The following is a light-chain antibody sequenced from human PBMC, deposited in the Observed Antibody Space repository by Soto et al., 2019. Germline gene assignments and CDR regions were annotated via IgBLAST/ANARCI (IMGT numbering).Light chain of an antibody. Sequence: MVLKQSPGTGSLSQLVIASLSVMAIQSVSSSYLAWYQQKPGQAPRLLIYGASSRATGIPDRFSGSGSGTDFTLTISRLEPEDFAVYYCQQYGSSPSITFGQGTRLEIK. V-gene: IGKV3-20*01. CDR2: GAS. CDR3: QQYGSSPSIT. J-gene: IGKJ5*01. CDR1: QSVSSSY.